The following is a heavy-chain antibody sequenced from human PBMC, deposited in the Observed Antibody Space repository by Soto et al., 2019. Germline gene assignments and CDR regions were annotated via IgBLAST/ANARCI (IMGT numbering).Heavy chain of an antibody. J-gene: IGHJ4*02. CDR2: INPSGGST. D-gene: IGHD3-22*01. CDR3: ARDMVPHCYNTSGYYSYFDY. V-gene: IGHV1-46*01. Sequence: ASVKVSCKASGYTFTSYSMHWVRQAPGQGLEWMGIINPSGGSTSYAQKFQGGVTMTRDTSTRTVYMELSSLRSEDTAVYYCARDMVPHCYNTSGYYSYFDYWGQGTLVTVSS. CDR1: GYTFTSYS.